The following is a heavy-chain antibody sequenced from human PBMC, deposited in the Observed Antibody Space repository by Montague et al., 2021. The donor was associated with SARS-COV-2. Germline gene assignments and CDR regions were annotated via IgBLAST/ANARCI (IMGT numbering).Heavy chain of an antibody. CDR3: ARDHGQWFGELWGHGLDV. CDR2: IYYSGST. CDR1: SGSISTGHH. J-gene: IGHJ6*02. Sequence: TLSLTCSVSSGSISTGHHWSWIRQHPMKGLEWIGYIYYSGSTYYNPSFKGRVTISIDTAKNQFSLELTSMTAADTAVYYCARDHGQWFGELWGHGLDVWGQGTRVIVSS. V-gene: IGHV4-31*03. D-gene: IGHD3-10*01.